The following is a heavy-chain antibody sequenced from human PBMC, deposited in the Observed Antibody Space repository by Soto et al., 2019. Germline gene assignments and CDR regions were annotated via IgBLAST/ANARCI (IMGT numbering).Heavy chain of an antibody. D-gene: IGHD1-1*01. CDR3: AKIKSAGERDY. CDR2: INQDGTEI. CDR1: GLKLSNYW. Sequence: PGGSLRLSCAVSGLKLSNYWMSWVRQAPGKGLEWVAHINQDGTEIEFVDSVRGRFTFSRGNAWNSLFLQMNSLRAEDTAVYYCAKIKSAGERDYWGRGTLVTLS. V-gene: IGHV3-7*01. J-gene: IGHJ4*02.